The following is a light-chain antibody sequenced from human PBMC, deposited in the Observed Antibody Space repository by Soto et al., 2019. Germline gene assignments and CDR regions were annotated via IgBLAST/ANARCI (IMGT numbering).Light chain of an antibody. CDR1: QGISSW. CDR3: QQYHIYSGT. J-gene: IGKJ1*01. CDR2: AAS. V-gene: IGKV1D-16*01. Sequence: DIQMTQSPSSVSASVGDRVTITCRASQGISSWLAWYQQKPGRAPNLLIYAASSLQSGVPLRFSGSGSGTEFTLTINSLQPDDFATYYCQQYHIYSGTFGQGTKVDI.